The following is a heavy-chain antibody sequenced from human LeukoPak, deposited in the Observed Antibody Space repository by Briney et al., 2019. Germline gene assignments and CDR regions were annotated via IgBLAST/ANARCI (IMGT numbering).Heavy chain of an antibody. CDR2: ISGSGGST. D-gene: IGHD3-9*01. CDR1: GFTFSSYA. CDR3: AKELSTYYDILTGYSHDAFDI. Sequence: GGSLRLSCAASGFTFSSYATSWVRQAPGKGLEWVSAISGSGGSTYYADSVKGRFTIPRDNSKNTLYLQMNSLRAEDTAVYYCAKELSTYYDILTGYSHDAFDIWGQGTMVTVSS. V-gene: IGHV3-23*01. J-gene: IGHJ3*02.